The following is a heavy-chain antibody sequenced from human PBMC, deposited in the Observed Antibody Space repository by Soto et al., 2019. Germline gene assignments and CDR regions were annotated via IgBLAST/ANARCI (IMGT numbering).Heavy chain of an antibody. J-gene: IGHJ4*02. Sequence: QVQLQESGPGLVKPSQTLSLTCTVSGGSISSGGFYWSWIRQHPGKGLEWIGYIYYSGTNYYNPSLKSRVTISVDTCKNQFSLNLSSVTAADTAVYYCARDSGYNPAFDYWGQGTLVTVSS. D-gene: IGHD5-12*01. CDR2: IYYSGTN. V-gene: IGHV4-31*03. CDR1: GGSISSGGFY. CDR3: ARDSGYNPAFDY.